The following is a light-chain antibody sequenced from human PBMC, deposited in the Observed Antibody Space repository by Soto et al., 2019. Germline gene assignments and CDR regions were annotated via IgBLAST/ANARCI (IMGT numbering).Light chain of an antibody. Sequence: QSALTQPPSVSGSPGQSITISCTGTNSDVGGYNNVSWYQHHPGKAPKLMISDVSNRPSGVSNRFSGSKSGKTASLTISGLQPEDEADYYCSSYISTNTLVVFGGGTKLTVL. V-gene: IGLV2-14*03. CDR3: SSYISTNTLVV. CDR1: NSDVGGYNN. CDR2: DVS. J-gene: IGLJ3*02.